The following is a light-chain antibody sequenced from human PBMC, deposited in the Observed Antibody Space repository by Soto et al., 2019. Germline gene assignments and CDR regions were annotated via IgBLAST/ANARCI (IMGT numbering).Light chain of an antibody. CDR3: QQYDNWPRT. CDR2: GAS. CDR1: HSVRSN. J-gene: IGKJ1*01. Sequence: EIVLTQSPGTLSLSPGEGATLSCRASHSVRSNLAWYQQKPVQAPRLLIYGASTRATGIPGSFSGSGSGTDFTLTISSLQSEDFAVYYCQQYDNWPRTFGQGTKVDNK. V-gene: IGKV3-15*01.